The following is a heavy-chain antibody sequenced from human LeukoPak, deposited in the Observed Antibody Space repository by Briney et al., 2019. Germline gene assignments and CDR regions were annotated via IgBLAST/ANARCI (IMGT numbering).Heavy chain of an antibody. V-gene: IGHV1-46*01. D-gene: IGHD1-26*01. CDR1: GNTFTSYY. Sequence: TSVKVSCKASGNTFTSYYMHWVRQAPGQGLEWMGIINPSGGSTSYAQKLQGRVTMTTDTSTSTAYMELRSLRSDDTAVYYCARVQGQWELLDAFDIWGQGTMVTVSS. CDR2: INPSGGST. CDR3: ARVQGQWELLDAFDI. J-gene: IGHJ3*02.